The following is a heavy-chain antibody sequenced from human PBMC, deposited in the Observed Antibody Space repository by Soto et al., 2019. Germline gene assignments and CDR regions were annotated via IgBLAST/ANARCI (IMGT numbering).Heavy chain of an antibody. CDR1: GFTFSSYS. CDR2: ISSSSSTI. CDR3: ARADESKRYDFWSGYSVYYYYYMDV. V-gene: IGHV3-48*01. Sequence: GGSLRLSCAASGFTFSSYSMNWVRQAPGKGLEWVSYISSSSSTIYYADSVKGRFTISRDHAKNSLYLQMNSLRAEDTAGYYCARADESKRYDFWSGYSVYYYYYMDVWGKGTTVTVSS. J-gene: IGHJ6*03. D-gene: IGHD3-3*01.